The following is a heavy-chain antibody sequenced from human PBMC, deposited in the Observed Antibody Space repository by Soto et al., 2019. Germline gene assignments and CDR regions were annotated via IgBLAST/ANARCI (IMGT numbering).Heavy chain of an antibody. V-gene: IGHV4-30-2*01. Sequence: PSETLSLTCAVSGDSINNGGYSWSWIRKPPGKGLEWIGYIYYSGRTHYNPSLQSRVTNSVDMSKNQFSLDLSSVTAADTAVYYCARDSKYYDILTTSYIRWFDPWGQGTLVTVSS. J-gene: IGHJ5*02. CDR2: IYYSGRT. CDR3: ARDSKYYDILTTSYIRWFDP. D-gene: IGHD3-9*01. CDR1: GDSINNGGYS.